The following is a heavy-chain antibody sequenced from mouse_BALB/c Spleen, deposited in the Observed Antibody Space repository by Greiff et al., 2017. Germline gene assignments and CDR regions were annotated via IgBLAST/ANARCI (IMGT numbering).Heavy chain of an antibody. CDR2: ISNGGGST. CDR3: ARRDRAMDY. Sequence: EVHLVESGGGLVQPGGSLKLSCAASGFTFSSYTMSWVRQTPEKRLEWVAYISNGGGSTYYPDTVKGRLTISRDNAKNTLYLQMSSLKSEDTAMYYCARRDRAMDYWGQGTSVTVSA. CDR1: GFTFSSYT. D-gene: IGHD3-2*01. V-gene: IGHV5-12-2*01. J-gene: IGHJ4*01.